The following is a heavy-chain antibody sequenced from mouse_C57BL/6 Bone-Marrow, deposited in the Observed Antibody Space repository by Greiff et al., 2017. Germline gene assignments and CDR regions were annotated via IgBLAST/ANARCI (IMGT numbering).Heavy chain of an antibody. V-gene: IGHV1-63*01. D-gene: IGHD2-5*01. Sequence: VQLKESGAELVRPGTSVKMSCKASGYTFTNYWIGWAKQRPGHGLEWIGDIYPGGGYTNYNEKFKGKATLTADKSSSTAYMQFSSLTSEDSAIYYCLAYYSNYGFAYWGQGTLVTVSA. CDR1: GYTFTNYW. CDR3: LAYYSNYGFAY. J-gene: IGHJ3*01. CDR2: IYPGGGYT.